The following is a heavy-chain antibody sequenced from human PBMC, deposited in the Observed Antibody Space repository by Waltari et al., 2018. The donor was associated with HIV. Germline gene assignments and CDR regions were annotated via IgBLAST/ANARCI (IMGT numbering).Heavy chain of an antibody. CDR1: GFTVRSTY. J-gene: IGHJ6*02. Sequence: EVQLVESGGGLVQPGGSLRLSCSASGFTVRSTYMAWVRQAPGKGLEWVSVIYGGGLTYYADFVTGRFTISRDKSKKTLYLQMNSLRAEDTAVYYCASPKFGFYYYDMDVWGQGTTVTVSS. CDR2: IYGGGLT. CDR3: ASPKFGFYYYDMDV. V-gene: IGHV3-66*02. D-gene: IGHD3-10*01.